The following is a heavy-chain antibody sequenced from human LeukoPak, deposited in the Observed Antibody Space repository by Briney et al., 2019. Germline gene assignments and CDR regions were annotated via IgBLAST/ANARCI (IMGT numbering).Heavy chain of an antibody. V-gene: IGHV1-8*03. D-gene: IGHD1-26*01. CDR3: ASLFGRRELRAYYYYGMDV. CDR2: MNPNSGNT. CDR1: GYTFTSYD. Sequence: ASVKVSCKASGYTFTSYDINWVRQATGQGLEWMGWMNPNSGNTGYAQKFQGRVTITRDTSTSTVYMELSSLRSEDTAVYYCASLFGRRELRAYYYYGMDVWGQGTTVTVSS. J-gene: IGHJ6*02.